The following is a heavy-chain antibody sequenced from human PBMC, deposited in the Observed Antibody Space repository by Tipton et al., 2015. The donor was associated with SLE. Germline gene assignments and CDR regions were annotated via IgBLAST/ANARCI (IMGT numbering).Heavy chain of an antibody. V-gene: IGHV3-30*19. CDR3: ARDAGDGYKSPLEYFQH. CDR1: GFTFSSYG. CDR2: ISYDGSNK. Sequence: SLRLSCAASGFTFSSYGMHWVRQAPGKGLEWVAVISYDGSNKYYADSVKGRFTISRDNSKNTLYLQMNSLRAEDTAVYYCARDAGDGYKSPLEYFQHWGQGTLVTVSS. J-gene: IGHJ1*01. D-gene: IGHD5-24*01.